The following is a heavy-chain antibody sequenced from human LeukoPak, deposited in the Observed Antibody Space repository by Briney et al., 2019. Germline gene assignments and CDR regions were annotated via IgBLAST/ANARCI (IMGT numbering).Heavy chain of an antibody. CDR2: IYYSGST. Sequence: PSETLSLTCTVSGGSISSGGYYWSWIRQHPGKGLEWIGYIYYSGSTNYNPSLKSRVTISVDTSKNQFSLELSSVTAADTAVYYCARVADYDFWSGYYYFDYWGQGTLVTVSS. CDR1: GGSISSGGYY. J-gene: IGHJ4*02. CDR3: ARVADYDFWSGYYYFDY. V-gene: IGHV4-61*08. D-gene: IGHD3-3*01.